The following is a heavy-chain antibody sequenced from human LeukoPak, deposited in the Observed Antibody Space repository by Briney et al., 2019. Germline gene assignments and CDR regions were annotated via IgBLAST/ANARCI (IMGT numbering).Heavy chain of an antibody. CDR1: GFTFTSYW. J-gene: IGHJ6*02. Sequence: PGGSLRLSCAASGFTFTSYWMHWVRQAPGKGLVWVSRVNSDGSSTTYADSVKGRFTISRDNAKNTLYLQMNSLRAEDTAVYYCARERYYGMDVWGQGTTVTVSS. CDR3: ARERYYGMDV. V-gene: IGHV3-74*01. CDR2: VNSDGSST.